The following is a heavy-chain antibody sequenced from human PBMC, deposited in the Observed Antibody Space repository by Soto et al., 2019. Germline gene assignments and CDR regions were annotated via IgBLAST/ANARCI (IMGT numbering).Heavy chain of an antibody. CDR1: GGSFSGYY. J-gene: IGHJ4*02. CDR3: ARGIGYCSNINCYSSRRLRFDS. D-gene: IGHD2-2*01. V-gene: IGHV4-34*01. Sequence: QVQLQQWGAGLLKPSETLSLTCAVYGGSFSGYYWTWIRQSPGKGLEWIGEVNNSGTTYYNPSLKTRVTISVPTTKNQFSLKMSSVTEADTDVYYWARGIGYCSNINCYSSRRLRFDSWGQGTLVTVSS. CDR2: VNNSGTT.